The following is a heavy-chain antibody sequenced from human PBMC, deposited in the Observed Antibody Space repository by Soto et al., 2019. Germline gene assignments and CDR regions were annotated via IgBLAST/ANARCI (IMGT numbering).Heavy chain of an antibody. CDR1: WLSLRTRGVC. CDR2: IYLDDDK. J-gene: IGHJ4*02. CDR3: AHRNYGSGSYLDY. V-gene: IGHV2-5*02. Sequence: VNPTQTLSLPCNFSWLSLRTRGVCVGFTIEPPGTALEWLALIYLDDDKRYRPSLKSRLTITKDTSKNQVVLTMTNMDPVETATYYCAHRNYGSGSYLDYWGQGTLVTVS. D-gene: IGHD3-10*01.